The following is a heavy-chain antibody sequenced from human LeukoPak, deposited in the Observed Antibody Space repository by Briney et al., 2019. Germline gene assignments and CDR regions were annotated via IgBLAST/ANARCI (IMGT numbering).Heavy chain of an antibody. CDR2: IYYSGST. J-gene: IGHJ4*02. CDR3: ARSLYYYDSSGYSGYYFDY. D-gene: IGHD3-22*01. CDR1: GGSISSYY. Sequence: PSETLSLTCTVSGGSISSYYWSWIRQPPGKGLEWIGYIYYSGSTNYNPSLKSRVTISVDTSKNQFSLKLSSVTAADTAVYYCARSLYYYDSSGYSGYYFDYWGQGTLVTVSS. V-gene: IGHV4-59*01.